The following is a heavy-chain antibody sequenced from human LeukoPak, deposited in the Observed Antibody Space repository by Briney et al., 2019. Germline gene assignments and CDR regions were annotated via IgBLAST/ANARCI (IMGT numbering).Heavy chain of an antibody. D-gene: IGHD3-3*01. J-gene: IGHJ6*03. CDR3: ARDEVFWCGYYTQHYYYYYMDV. CDR2: ISSSSSYI. Sequence: GGSLRLSCAASGFTFSSYSMNWVRQAPGKGLEWVSSISSSSSYIYYADSVKGRFTISRDNAKNSLYLQMNSLRAEDTAVYYCARDEVFWCGYYTQHYYYYYMDVWGKGTTVTVSS. V-gene: IGHV3-21*01. CDR1: GFTFSSYS.